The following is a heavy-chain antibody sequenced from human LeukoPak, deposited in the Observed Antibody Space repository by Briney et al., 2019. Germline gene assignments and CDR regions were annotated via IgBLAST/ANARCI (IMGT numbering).Heavy chain of an antibody. CDR3: TRGGRYTSYYWQY. Sequence: GGSLRLSCAASGFTVSGNYMTWVRHSRGKGPEWVATIKKDGSEKYYVDSVKGRFTISRDNAENTLYLHMTSLRADDTAVYYCTRGGRYTSYYWQYWGPGTLVTVSS. J-gene: IGHJ4*02. V-gene: IGHV3-7*01. D-gene: IGHD1-26*01. CDR1: GFTVSGNY. CDR2: IKKDGSEK.